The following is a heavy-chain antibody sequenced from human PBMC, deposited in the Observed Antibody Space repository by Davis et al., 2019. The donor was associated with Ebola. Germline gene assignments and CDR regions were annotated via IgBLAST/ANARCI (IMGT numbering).Heavy chain of an antibody. CDR2: IRQDGNDK. J-gene: IGHJ4*02. V-gene: IGHV3-7*03. D-gene: IGHD6-19*01. CDR3: ARVRWLVGSYYFDY. Sequence: PGGSLRLSCAASGFTFSRYWMAWVRQAPGKGLEWVAHIRQDGNDKYYVDSVKGRFTISRDNAKKSLYLQMNSRRAEDTAVYYCARVRWLVGSYYFDYWGQGTLVTVSS. CDR1: GFTFSRYW.